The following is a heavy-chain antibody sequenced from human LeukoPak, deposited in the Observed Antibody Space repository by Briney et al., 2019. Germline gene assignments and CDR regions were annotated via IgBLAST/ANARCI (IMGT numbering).Heavy chain of an antibody. Sequence: PSETLSLTCAVYGGSFSGYYWSWIRQPPGKGLEWIGESNHSGSTNYNPSLKSRVTISVDTSKNQFSLKLSSVTAADTAVYYCARTIAAAGTYYFDYWGQGTLVTVSS. J-gene: IGHJ4*02. CDR3: ARTIAAAGTYYFDY. D-gene: IGHD6-13*01. V-gene: IGHV4-34*01. CDR2: SNHSGST. CDR1: GGSFSGYY.